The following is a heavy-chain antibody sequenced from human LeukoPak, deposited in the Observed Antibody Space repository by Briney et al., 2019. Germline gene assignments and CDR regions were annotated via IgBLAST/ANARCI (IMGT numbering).Heavy chain of an antibody. CDR2: IYYDGST. Sequence: SETLSVTCVKSGGSMTVYNRGCSWQSPGKGLEWIGNIYYDGSTNYNPSLKSRVTISVDTSNHQFSLKLTSVTAADTAVYYCATIPGRCLAHYWRQGTLVTVSS. CDR3: ATIPGRCLAHY. J-gene: IGHJ4*02. CDR1: GGSMTVYN. V-gene: IGHV4-59*08. D-gene: IGHD2-2*01.